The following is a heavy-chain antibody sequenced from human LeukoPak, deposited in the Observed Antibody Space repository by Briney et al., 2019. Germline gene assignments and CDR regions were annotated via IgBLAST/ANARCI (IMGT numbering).Heavy chain of an antibody. CDR1: GYSFTNYG. CDR2: ISVYNGNR. D-gene: IGHD6-19*01. CDR3: VRDNRDSSGCDFDY. J-gene: IGHJ4*02. V-gene: IGHV1-18*01. Sequence: ASVKVSCKASGYSFTNYGITWVREAPGQALEWVGWISVYNGNRNYAQKFQGRVSMTTDTSTNTAYMEMRSLRSDDTALYYCVRDNRDSSGCDFDYWGQGTLVTVSS.